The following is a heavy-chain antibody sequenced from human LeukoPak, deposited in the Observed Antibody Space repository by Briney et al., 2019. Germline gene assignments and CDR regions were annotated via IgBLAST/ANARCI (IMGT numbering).Heavy chain of an antibody. CDR2: ISWNSGII. D-gene: IGHD3-3*01. CDR3: AKELKHYDFWSGYYGGYYYGMDV. CDR1: GFTFDDYA. J-gene: IGHJ6*02. Sequence: PGGSLRLSCAASGFTFDDYAMHWVRQAPGKGLEWVSGISWNSGIIGYADSVKGRFTISRDNAKNSLYLQMNSLRAEDTALYYCAKELKHYDFWSGYYGGYYYGMDVWGQGTTVTVSS. V-gene: IGHV3-9*01.